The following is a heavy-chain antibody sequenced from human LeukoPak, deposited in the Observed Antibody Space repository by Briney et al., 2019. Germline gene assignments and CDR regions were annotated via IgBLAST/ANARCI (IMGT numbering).Heavy chain of an antibody. CDR1: GASMSNYY. J-gene: IGHJ4*02. D-gene: IGHD6-13*01. Sequence: SETLSLTCNVSGASMSNYYWVWIRQPPGKGLEWIGSIYHSGTTYSGSTYYNPSLKSRVTISLDTSKNQFSLKVGSMTAADTAVYYCAREGSWYYFDYWGQGTLVTVSS. CDR2: IYHSGTTYSGST. CDR3: AREGSWYYFDY. V-gene: IGHV4-39*07.